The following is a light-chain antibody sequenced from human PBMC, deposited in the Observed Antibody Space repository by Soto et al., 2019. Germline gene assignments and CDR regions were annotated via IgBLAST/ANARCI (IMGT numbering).Light chain of an antibody. CDR1: QSVSSN. CDR2: GAS. Sequence: EIVMTQSTATLSVSPGERATLSFRASQSVSSNLAWYQQKPGQAPRLLIYGASTRATGIPARFSGSGSGTEFTLTISSLQSEDSALYYCQHYNNWPPGRTFGQGTKVDIK. J-gene: IGKJ1*01. CDR3: QHYNNWPPGRT. V-gene: IGKV3-15*01.